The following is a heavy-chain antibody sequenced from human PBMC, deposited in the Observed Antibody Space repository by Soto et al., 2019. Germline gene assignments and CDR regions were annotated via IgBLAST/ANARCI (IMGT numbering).Heavy chain of an antibody. Sequence: GGSLRLSCAASGFTFSSYSMNWVRQAPGKGLEWVSSISSSSSYIYYADSVKGRFTISRDNAKNSLYLQMNSLRAEDTAVYYRARDKDRSSSPVYYGMDVWGQGTTVTVSS. CDR2: ISSSSSYI. J-gene: IGHJ6*02. CDR1: GFTFSSYS. CDR3: ARDKDRSSSPVYYGMDV. V-gene: IGHV3-21*01. D-gene: IGHD6-6*01.